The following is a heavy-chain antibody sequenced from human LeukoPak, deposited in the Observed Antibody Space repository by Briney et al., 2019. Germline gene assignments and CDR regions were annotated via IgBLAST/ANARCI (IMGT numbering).Heavy chain of an antibody. J-gene: IGHJ4*02. V-gene: IGHV3-7*03. CDR2: IKEDGTET. CDR1: GFMFSSNW. CDR3: AKAEQWLVSYYFDY. Sequence: PGGSLRLSCAASGFMFSSNWMSWVRLAPGKGLEWVANIKEDGTETYYVDSVKGRFTISRDNAKNSLYLQMNSLRAEDTAVYYCAKAEQWLVSYYFDYWGQGTLVTVSS. D-gene: IGHD6-19*01.